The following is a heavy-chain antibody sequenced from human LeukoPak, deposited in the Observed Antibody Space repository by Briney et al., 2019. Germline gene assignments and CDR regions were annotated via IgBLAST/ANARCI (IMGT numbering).Heavy chain of an antibody. Sequence: GGSLRLSCAASGFTFSSYSMNWVRQAPGKGLEWVSYISSSSSTIYYADSVKGRFTISRDNSKNTLYLQMNSLRAEDTAVYYCAKDSAFITMIVVSAFDLWGQGTMVTVSS. V-gene: IGHV3-48*01. CDR2: ISSSSSTI. CDR1: GFTFSSYS. J-gene: IGHJ3*01. D-gene: IGHD3-22*01. CDR3: AKDSAFITMIVVSAFDL.